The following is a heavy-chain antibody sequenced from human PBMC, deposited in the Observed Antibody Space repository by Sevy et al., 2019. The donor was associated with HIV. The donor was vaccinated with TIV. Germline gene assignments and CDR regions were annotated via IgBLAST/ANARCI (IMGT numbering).Heavy chain of an antibody. J-gene: IGHJ3*02. CDR1: GFTFSNYG. V-gene: IGHV3-30*18. CDR3: AKGIIATHSAFAI. D-gene: IGHD6-6*01. CDR2: ISYDGSHK. Sequence: GGSLRLSCSASGFTFSNYGMHWVRQAPGKGLEWLAVISYDGSHKYYTDSVRGRFTISRDNSKNTVSLQMNSLRDEDTAISYCAKGIIATHSAFAIWGQGTMVTDSS.